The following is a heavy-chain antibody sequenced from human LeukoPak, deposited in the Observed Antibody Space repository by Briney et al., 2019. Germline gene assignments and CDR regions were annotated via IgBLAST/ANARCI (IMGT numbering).Heavy chain of an antibody. J-gene: IGHJ4*02. CDR3: ARDSPRLSGWLGHFDY. Sequence: GGSLRLSCAASGFTFRSYGMHWVRQAPGKGLEWVAVISSDGSSKNYADSMKGQFTISRDNSKNTLFLQMNNLRAEDTAVYYCARDSPRLSGWLGHFDYWGQGTLVTVSS. D-gene: IGHD6-19*01. V-gene: IGHV3-30*03. CDR2: ISSDGSSK. CDR1: GFTFRSYG.